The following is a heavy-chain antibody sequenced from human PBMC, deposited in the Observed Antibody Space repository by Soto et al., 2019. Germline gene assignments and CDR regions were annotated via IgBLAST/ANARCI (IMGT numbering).Heavy chain of an antibody. J-gene: IGHJ6*02. D-gene: IGHD3-22*01. CDR3: ATGEYYYDSSGYYRYGMDV. CDR2: IIPIFGTA. CDR1: GGTFSSYA. Sequence: GASVKVSCKASGGTFSSYAISWVRQAPGQGLEWMGGIIPIFGTANYAQKFQGRVTITADESTSTAYMELSSLRSEDTAVYYCATGEYYYDSSGYYRYGMDVRGQGTTVTVSS. V-gene: IGHV1-69*13.